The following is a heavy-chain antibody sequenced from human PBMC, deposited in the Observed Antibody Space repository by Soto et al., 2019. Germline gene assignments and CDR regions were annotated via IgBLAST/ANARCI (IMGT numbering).Heavy chain of an antibody. D-gene: IGHD3-22*01. CDR1: GFTFSSYA. V-gene: IGHV3-23*01. CDR2: ISGSGDST. J-gene: IGHJ5*02. CDR3: ATFNGYHSSASYCFDP. Sequence: PGGSLRLSCAASGFTFSSYAMNWVRQAPGKGLEWVSSISGSGDSTYYADSVKGRFTISRDNSKNKLYLQMDSLRAEDTALYSCATFNGYHSSASYCFDPWGQGTLVTVSS.